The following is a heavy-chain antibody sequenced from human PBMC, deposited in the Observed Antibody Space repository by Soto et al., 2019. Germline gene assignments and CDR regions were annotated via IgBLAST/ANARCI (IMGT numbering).Heavy chain of an antibody. D-gene: IGHD1-1*01. CDR1: VYRFSSQW. Sequence: PGESRKISCKGSVYRFSSQWISWVRQMPGKGLEWMGRIDPSDSYTSYSPSFQGHVTISTDNSISTAYLQWSSLKASDTAMYYCARHGKSSVITKTYGMDVWGQGTTVTVSS. V-gene: IGHV5-10-1*01. J-gene: IGHJ6*02. CDR2: IDPSDSYT. CDR3: ARHGKSSVITKTYGMDV.